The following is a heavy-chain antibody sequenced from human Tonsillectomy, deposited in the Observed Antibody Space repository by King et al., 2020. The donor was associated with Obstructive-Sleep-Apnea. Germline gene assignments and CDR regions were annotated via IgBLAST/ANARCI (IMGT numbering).Heavy chain of an antibody. V-gene: IGHV3-7*01. Sequence: VQLVESGGGLVQPGGSLRLSCEASGFTFSNYWMRWVRQVPGKGLEWVANIKQDGSGKYYVDSVKGRFTISRDNAKNSLYLQMNSLRAEDTAVYYCARGNYSAMDVWGQGTAVTVSS. CDR1: GFTFSNYW. CDR3: ARGNYSAMDV. CDR2: IKQDGSGK. J-gene: IGHJ6*02.